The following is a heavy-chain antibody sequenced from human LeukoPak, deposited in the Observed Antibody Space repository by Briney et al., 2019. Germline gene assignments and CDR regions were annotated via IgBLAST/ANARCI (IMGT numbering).Heavy chain of an antibody. D-gene: IGHD3-10*01. CDR2: ISAYNGNT. J-gene: IGHJ6*03. V-gene: IGHV1-18*01. Sequence: ASVKVSCKASGYTFTSYGISWVRQAPGQGLEWMGWISAYNGNTNYAQKLQGRVTMTTDTSTSTAYMELRSLRSDDTAVYYCAKVWYYDSGTYSDLYYYYYMDVWGKGTTVTVSS. CDR1: GYTFTSYG. CDR3: AKVWYYDSGTYSDLYYYYYMDV.